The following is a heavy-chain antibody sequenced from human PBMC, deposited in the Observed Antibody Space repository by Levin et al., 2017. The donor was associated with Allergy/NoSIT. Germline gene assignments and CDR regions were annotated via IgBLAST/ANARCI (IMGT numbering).Heavy chain of an antibody. D-gene: IGHD2-15*01. CDR2: ISGSGGAT. V-gene: IGHV3-23*01. CDR3: AKEVAYYGMDV. J-gene: IGHJ6*02. Sequence: GESLKISCAGSGFTFSSYAMNWVSQAPGKGLEWVSAISGSGGATYYADSVKGRFTISRDNSKNTLYLQMNSLRAEDTAVYYCAKEVAYYGMDVWGQGTTVTVSS. CDR1: GFTFSSYA.